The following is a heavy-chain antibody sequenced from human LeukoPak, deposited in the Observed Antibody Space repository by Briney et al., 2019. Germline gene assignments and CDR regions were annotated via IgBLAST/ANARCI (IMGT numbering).Heavy chain of an antibody. CDR2: TKSKTDGGTT. CDR3: TTGKVSGYCSSTSCPAEDYGMDV. V-gene: IGHV3-15*01. Sequence: GGSLRLSCAASGFTFSNAWMSWVRRAPGKGLEWVGRTKSKTDGGTTDYAAPVKGRFTISRDDSKNTLYLQMNSLKTEDTAVYYCTTGKVSGYCSSTSCPAEDYGMDVWGKGTTVTVSS. CDR1: GFTFSNAW. D-gene: IGHD2-2*01. J-gene: IGHJ6*04.